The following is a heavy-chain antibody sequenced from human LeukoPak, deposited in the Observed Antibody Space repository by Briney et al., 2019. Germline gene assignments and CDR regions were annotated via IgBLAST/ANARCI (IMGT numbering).Heavy chain of an antibody. CDR1: GFTFTSHW. J-gene: IGHJ6*03. CDR3: ARDRYYYYMDV. Sequence: GGSLRLSCAASGFTFTSHWMHWVRQTPGKGLVWVSRINSDGSSTNYADSVEGRFTISRDNAKNTVYLQMNSLRADDTSVYYCARDRYYYYMDVWGKETTVTVSS. V-gene: IGHV3-74*01. CDR2: INSDGSST. D-gene: IGHD2-15*01.